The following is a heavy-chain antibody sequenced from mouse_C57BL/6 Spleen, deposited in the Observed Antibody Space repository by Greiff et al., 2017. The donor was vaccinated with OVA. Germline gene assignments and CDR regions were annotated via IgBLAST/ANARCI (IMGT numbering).Heavy chain of an antibody. D-gene: IGHD2-4*01. CDR3: ARSGDDYDGYAMDY. CDR1: GYTFTDHP. Sequence: QVQLKESDAELVKPGASVKISCKVSGYTFTDHPLHWLKQRPEQGLEWIGYIYPRDGSTKYNEKFKGKATLTADKSSSTAYMQINSLTSEDSAVYFCARSGDDYDGYAMDYWGQGTSVTVSS. V-gene: IGHV1-78*01. CDR2: IYPRDGST. J-gene: IGHJ4*01.